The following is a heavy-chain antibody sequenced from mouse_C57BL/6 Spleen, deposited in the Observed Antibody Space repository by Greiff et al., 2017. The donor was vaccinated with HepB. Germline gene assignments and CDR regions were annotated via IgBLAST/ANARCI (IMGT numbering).Heavy chain of an antibody. Sequence: VQLQQSGAELVKPGASVKLSCKASGYTFTSYWMHWVKQRPGQGLEWIGMIHPNSGSTNYNEKFKSKATLTVDKSSSTAYMQLSSLTSEDSAVYYCARKKDYDYDGFAYWGQGTLVTVSA. CDR3: ARKKDYDYDGFAY. V-gene: IGHV1-64*01. CDR2: IHPNSGST. CDR1: GYTFTSYW. J-gene: IGHJ3*01. D-gene: IGHD2-4*01.